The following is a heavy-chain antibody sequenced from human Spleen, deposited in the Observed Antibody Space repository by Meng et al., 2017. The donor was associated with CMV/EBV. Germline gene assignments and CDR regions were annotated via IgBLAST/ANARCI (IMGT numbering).Heavy chain of an antibody. CDR2: IYYSGGT. CDR1: GGSIRSKPYF. J-gene: IGHJ4*02. Sequence: SGGSIRSKPYFWGWIRQPPGKGLEWIGSIYYSGGTYYNPSLKSRVTISMDTAKNQFSLKLASVTAADTSVYYCARLSLVGPTGGDSWGQGTLVTVSS. D-gene: IGHD1-26*01. CDR3: ARLSLVGPTGGDS. V-gene: IGHV4-39*01.